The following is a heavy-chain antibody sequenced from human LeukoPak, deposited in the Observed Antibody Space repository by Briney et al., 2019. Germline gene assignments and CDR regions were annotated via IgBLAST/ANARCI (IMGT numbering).Heavy chain of an antibody. D-gene: IGHD6-13*01. CDR1: GYTFTSYA. V-gene: IGHV1-69*13. J-gene: IGHJ6*02. CDR2: IIPIFGTA. Sequence: GASVKVSCKASGYTFTSYAISWVRQAPGQGLEWMGGIIPIFGTANYAQKFQGRVTITADESTSTAYMELSSLRSEDTAVYYCARSYSSPYYYYYGMDVWGQGTTVIVSS. CDR3: ARSYSSPYYYYYGMDV.